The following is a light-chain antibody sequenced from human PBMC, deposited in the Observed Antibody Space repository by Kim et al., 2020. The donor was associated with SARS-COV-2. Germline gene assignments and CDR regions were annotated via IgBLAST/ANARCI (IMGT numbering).Light chain of an antibody. J-gene: IGLJ2*01. Sequence: SYELTQPPSVSVAPGKKARITCGGNNIGSKSVHWYQQKPGQAPVLVIYYDSDRPSGIPERFSGSNSGNTATLTISRVEAGDEADYYCQVWDSSSDHPHVVFGGGTKLTVL. CDR2: YDS. CDR3: QVWDSSSDHPHVV. V-gene: IGLV3-21*04. CDR1: NIGSKS.